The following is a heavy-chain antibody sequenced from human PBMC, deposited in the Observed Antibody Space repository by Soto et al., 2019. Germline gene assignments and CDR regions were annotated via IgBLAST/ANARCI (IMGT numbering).Heavy chain of an antibody. J-gene: IGHJ4*02. D-gene: IGHD3-22*01. CDR1: GYTFTSYG. CDR3: ARDYYDSSGYVAFDY. CDR2: ISAYNGNT. V-gene: IGHV1-18*04. Sequence: ASVKVSCKASGYTFTSYGISWVRQAPGQGLEWMGWISAYNGNTNYAQKLQGRVTMTTDTSTSTAYMELRSLRSDDTVVYYCARDYYDSSGYVAFDYWGQGTLVTVSS.